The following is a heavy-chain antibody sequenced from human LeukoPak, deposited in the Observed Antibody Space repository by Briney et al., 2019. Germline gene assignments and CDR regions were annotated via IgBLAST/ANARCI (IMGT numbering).Heavy chain of an antibody. Sequence: ASVKVSCKASGYTFTSYAMNWVRQAPGQGLEWMGWINTNTGNPTYAQGFTGRFVFSLDTSVSTAYLQISSLKAEDTAVYYCASSTPSNYYDSSGHNEAFDIWGQGTMVTVSS. D-gene: IGHD3-22*01. CDR2: INTNTGNP. J-gene: IGHJ3*02. CDR1: GYTFTSYA. V-gene: IGHV7-4-1*02. CDR3: ASSTPSNYYDSSGHNEAFDI.